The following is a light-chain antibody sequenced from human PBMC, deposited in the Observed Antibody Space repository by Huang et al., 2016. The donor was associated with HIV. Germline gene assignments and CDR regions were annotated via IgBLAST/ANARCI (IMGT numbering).Light chain of an antibody. V-gene: IGKV3-11*01. CDR1: QNINNF. CDR3: QQRYDRVT. Sequence: EIVLTQSPATVSLFLGDRVTFSCRATQNINNFLAWYQQNPGRAPTLLMYDVSIRPSGIPARFSGSGSGTDFTLTISSLETEDVAIYYCQQRYDRVTFGGGT. J-gene: IGKJ4*01. CDR2: DVS.